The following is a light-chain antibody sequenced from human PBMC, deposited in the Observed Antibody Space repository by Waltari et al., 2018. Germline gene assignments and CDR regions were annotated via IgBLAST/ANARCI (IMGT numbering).Light chain of an antibody. V-gene: IGKV1-5*03. Sequence: DIQMTQSPSTLSASVGDRVTITCRASQSISHWLVWYQQKPGKAPKLLIYKASTLETGVPSRFSGSGSGTEFTLTISNLQPDDFATYYCQQYNYYWTFGQGTKVEI. CDR1: QSISHW. CDR3: QQYNYYWT. CDR2: KAS. J-gene: IGKJ1*01.